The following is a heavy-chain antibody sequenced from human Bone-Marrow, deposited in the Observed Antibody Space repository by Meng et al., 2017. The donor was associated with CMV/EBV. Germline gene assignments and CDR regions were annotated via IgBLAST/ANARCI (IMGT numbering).Heavy chain of an antibody. V-gene: IGHV4-39*01. CDR1: GRSIRSSRDE. CDR3: ARIPYDFWSGYIFDY. Sequence: SGRSIRSSRDEGGWSREPPGKGLEWMGSIYYSGSIYYNPSLKSRFTISVDTSKNQFSLKLSSVTAADTAVYYCARIPYDFWSGYIFDYWGQGTLVTVSS. CDR2: IYYSGSI. D-gene: IGHD3-3*01. J-gene: IGHJ4*02.